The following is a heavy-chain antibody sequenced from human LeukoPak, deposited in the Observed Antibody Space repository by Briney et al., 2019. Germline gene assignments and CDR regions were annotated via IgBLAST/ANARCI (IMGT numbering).Heavy chain of an antibody. Sequence: ASVNVSCKASGYTFTSYGISWVRQAPGQGLEWMGWISAYNGNTNYAQKLQGRVTMTTDTSTSTAYMELRSLRSDDTAVYYCARVHCSSTSCYEDYYYYGMDVWGQGTTVTVSS. D-gene: IGHD2-2*01. J-gene: IGHJ6*02. CDR2: ISAYNGNT. V-gene: IGHV1-18*01. CDR3: ARVHCSSTSCYEDYYYYGMDV. CDR1: GYTFTSYG.